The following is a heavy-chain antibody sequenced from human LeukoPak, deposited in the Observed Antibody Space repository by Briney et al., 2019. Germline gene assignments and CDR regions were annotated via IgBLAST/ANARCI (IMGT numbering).Heavy chain of an antibody. D-gene: IGHD3-22*01. V-gene: IGHV1-69*04. CDR3: ARGSGDSSGYYYVEDAFDI. CDR1: GGTFSSYA. J-gene: IGHJ3*02. Sequence: ASVKVSCKASGGTFSSYAISWVRQAPGQGLEWMGRIIPILGIENYAQKFQGRVTITADKSTSTAYMELSSLRSEDTAVYYCARGSGDSSGYYYVEDAFDIWGQGTMVTVSS. CDR2: IIPILGIE.